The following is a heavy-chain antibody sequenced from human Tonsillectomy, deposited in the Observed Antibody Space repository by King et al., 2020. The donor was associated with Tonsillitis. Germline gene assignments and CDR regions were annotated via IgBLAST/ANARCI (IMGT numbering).Heavy chain of an antibody. CDR2: IGWNSGSI. V-gene: IGHV3-9*01. Sequence: VQLVESGGGLVQPGRSLRLSCAASGFTFDDYAMHWVRQAPGKGLEWVSGIGWNSGSIDYADSVKGRFTFSRDNAKNSLYLQMNSLRAEDTALYYCAKDRQYHLPSPSGYFDLWGRGTLVTVPS. D-gene: IGHD2-2*01. CDR3: AKDRQYHLPSPSGYFDL. CDR1: GFTFDDYA. J-gene: IGHJ2*01.